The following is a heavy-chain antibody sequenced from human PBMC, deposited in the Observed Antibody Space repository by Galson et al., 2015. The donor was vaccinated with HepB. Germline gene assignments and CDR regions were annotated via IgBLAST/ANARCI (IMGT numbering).Heavy chain of an antibody. CDR1: GFTLSSYA. Sequence: SLRLSCAASGFTLSSYAIHWVRQAPGKGLEWVTVLSYDGRTQNYADSVMGRFTISRDNSKDTVYLQMSSLRADDTAVYYCARDSGYVSGWYAGRGGFDYWGQGALVIVSS. D-gene: IGHD6-19*01. V-gene: IGHV3-30*03. J-gene: IGHJ4*02. CDR2: LSYDGRTQ. CDR3: ARDSGYVSGWYAGRGGFDY.